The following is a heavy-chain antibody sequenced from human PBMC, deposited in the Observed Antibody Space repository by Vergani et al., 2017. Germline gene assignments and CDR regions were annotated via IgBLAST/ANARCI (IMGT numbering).Heavy chain of an antibody. D-gene: IGHD2/OR15-2a*01. Sequence: QVQLVESGGGVVQPGGSLRLSCIASGFTFRIYGMHWVRQAPGKGLEWVAFIRYDGTKRFYGDSVKGRFTISRDNSQNTVNLQMNSLRTEDTAVYFCANSVIAGNVGVAYFGMDVWGRGTTVTVSS. CDR2: IRYDGTKR. J-gene: IGHJ6*02. CDR1: GFTFRIYG. CDR3: ANSVIAGNVGVAYFGMDV. V-gene: IGHV3-30*02.